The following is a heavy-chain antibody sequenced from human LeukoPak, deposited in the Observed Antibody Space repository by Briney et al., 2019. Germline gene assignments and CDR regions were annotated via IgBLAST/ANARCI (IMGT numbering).Heavy chain of an antibody. J-gene: IGHJ2*01. D-gene: IGHD2-2*01. Sequence: GGSLRLSCAASGFTFSSYAMHWVRQAPGKGLEWVAVISYDGSNKYYADSVKGRFTISRDNSKNTLYLQMNSLRAEDTAVYYCARDGPLYCSSTSCYAPVVWYFDLWGRGTLATVSS. V-gene: IGHV3-30*04. CDR2: ISYDGSNK. CDR1: GFTFSSYA. CDR3: ARDGPLYCSSTSCYAPVVWYFDL.